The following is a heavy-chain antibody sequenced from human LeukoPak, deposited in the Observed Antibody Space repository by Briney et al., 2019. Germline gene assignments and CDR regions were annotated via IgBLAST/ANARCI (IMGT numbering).Heavy chain of an antibody. CDR2: INTHSGGT. V-gene: IGHV1-2*02. D-gene: IGHD2-21*02. CDR1: GYTFTCCY. CDR3: ARGVTARGFYYYMDI. Sequence: ASVKVTCYSSGYTFTCCYIHWVRHAPGQGLEWEGLINTHSGGTNYAQEFQGRVTMTRDTSISTAYMELSSLRPDDTAVYSCARGVTARGFYYYMDIWGNGTTVTISS. J-gene: IGHJ6*03.